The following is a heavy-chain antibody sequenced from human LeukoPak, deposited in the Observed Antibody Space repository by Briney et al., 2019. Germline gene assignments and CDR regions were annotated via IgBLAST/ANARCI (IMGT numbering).Heavy chain of an antibody. V-gene: IGHV3-33*01. J-gene: IGHJ6*04. CDR3: ARDQKWGGRIVVVPLDV. D-gene: IGHD2-2*01. CDR2: IWYDGSNK. Sequence: PGGSLRLSCAASGFTFSSYGMHWVRQAPGKGLEWVAVIWYDGSNKYYADSVKGRFTISRDNSKNTLYLQMNSLRAEDTAVYYCARDQKWGGRIVVVPLDVWGKGTTVTVSS. CDR1: GFTFSSYG.